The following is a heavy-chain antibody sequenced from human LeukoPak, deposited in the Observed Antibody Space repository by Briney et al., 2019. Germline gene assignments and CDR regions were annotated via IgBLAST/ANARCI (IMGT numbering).Heavy chain of an antibody. D-gene: IGHD3-22*01. CDR2: IYSGGST. CDR3: ARVMGYYYDSSGYYYFDY. J-gene: IGHJ4*02. CDR1: GFTVSSNY. V-gene: IGHV3-66*02. Sequence: GGSLRRSCAASGFTVSSNYMSWVRQAPGKGLEGVSVIYSGGSTYYADSVQGRFTISRDNSNNTLYLQMNSLRAEDTAVYYCARVMGYYYDSSGYYYFDYWGQGTLVTVSS.